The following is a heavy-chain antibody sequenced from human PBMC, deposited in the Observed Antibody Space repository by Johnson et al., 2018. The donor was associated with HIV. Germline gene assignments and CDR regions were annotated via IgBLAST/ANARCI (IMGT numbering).Heavy chain of an antibody. D-gene: IGHD3-10*01. J-gene: IGHJ3*02. Sequence: VQLVESGGGLVQPGGSLRLSCAASGFTVSSNYMSWVRQAPGKGLEWVSVIYSGGSTYYADSVKGRFTISRDNSKNTLYLQMNSLRAEDTAVYYCARDPLLHGSTFDIWGQGTMVTVSS. V-gene: IGHV3-66*01. CDR2: IYSGGST. CDR3: ARDPLLHGSTFDI. CDR1: GFTVSSNY.